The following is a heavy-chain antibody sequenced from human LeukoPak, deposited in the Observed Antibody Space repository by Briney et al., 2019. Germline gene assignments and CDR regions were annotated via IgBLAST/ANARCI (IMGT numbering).Heavy chain of an antibody. CDR3: ARGSYGDNPRGY. CDR2: ITGGGGST. J-gene: IGHJ4*02. V-gene: IGHV3-23*01. D-gene: IGHD4-17*01. Sequence: QPGGSLRLSCAASGFTFSSLGMQWVRQAPGKGLEWVSHITGGGGSTDYADSVKGRFTISRDNSKNTLYLQMNILRAEDTAVYYCARGSYGDNPRGYWGQGTLVTVSS. CDR1: GFTFSSLG.